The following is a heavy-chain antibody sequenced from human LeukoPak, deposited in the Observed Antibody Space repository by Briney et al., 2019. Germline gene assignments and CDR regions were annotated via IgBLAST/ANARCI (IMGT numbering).Heavy chain of an antibody. Sequence: PGGSLRLSCAASGFTFSSYAMSWVRQAPGKGLEWVSAISGSGGSTYYADSVKGRFTISRDNSKNTLYLQMNSPRAEDTAVYYCAKDSPLGYYDSCGYLDYWGQGTLVTVSS. J-gene: IGHJ4*02. CDR3: AKDSPLGYYDSCGYLDY. V-gene: IGHV3-23*01. CDR2: ISGSGGST. D-gene: IGHD3-22*01. CDR1: GFTFSSYA.